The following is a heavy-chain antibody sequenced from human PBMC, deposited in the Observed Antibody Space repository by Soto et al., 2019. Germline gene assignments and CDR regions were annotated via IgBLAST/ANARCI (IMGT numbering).Heavy chain of an antibody. CDR1: GLTFTSSS. D-gene: IGHD4-17*01. V-gene: IGHV3-30-3*01. CDR2: ISENGDRQ. J-gene: IGHJ4*02. Sequence: GGSLRLSCTASGLTFTSSSCHWVRQAPGKGLECVAVISENGDRQYSTESVRGRFLISRDSSKNTVYLQMNGLRPEDTGVYFCARRLATTVSALGYWGQGALVTVSS. CDR3: ARRLATTVSALGY.